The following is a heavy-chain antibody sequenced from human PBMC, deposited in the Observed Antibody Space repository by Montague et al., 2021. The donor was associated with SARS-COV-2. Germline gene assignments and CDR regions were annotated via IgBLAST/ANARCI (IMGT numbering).Heavy chain of an antibody. V-gene: IGHV3-23*01. CDR3: AMPYCSSTSCYYYYGMDV. J-gene: IGHJ6*02. CDR2: ISGSGGST. D-gene: IGHD2-2*01. Sequence: SLRLSCAASGFTFSSYAMSWVRQAPGKGLEWVSAISGSGGSTYYADSVKGRFTISRDNSKNTLYLQMNSLRAEDMAVYYCAMPYCSSTSCYYYYGMDVWGQGTTVTVSS. CDR1: GFTFSSYA.